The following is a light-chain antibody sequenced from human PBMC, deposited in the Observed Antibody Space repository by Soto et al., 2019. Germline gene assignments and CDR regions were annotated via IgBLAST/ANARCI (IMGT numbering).Light chain of an antibody. CDR3: SSYTSIFTMGIL. J-gene: IGLJ2*01. CDR1: SSDVGGHNY. CDR2: DVT. Sequence: QSALTQPASVSGSPGQSITISCSGTSSDVGGHNYVSWYQHHPGKAPKLIIYDVTYRPSGVSNRFSGSKSGNTASLTISGLQAEDEADYFCSSYTSIFTMGILFGGGTQLTVL. V-gene: IGLV2-14*03.